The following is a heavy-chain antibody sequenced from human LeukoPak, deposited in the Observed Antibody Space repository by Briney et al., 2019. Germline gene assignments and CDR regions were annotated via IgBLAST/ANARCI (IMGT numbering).Heavy chain of an antibody. Sequence: PGGSLRLSCAASGFTFSSYSMNWVRQAPGKGLEWVSSISSSSSYIYYADSVKGRFTISRDNAKNSLYLQMNSLRAEDTAVYYCARVHKPNYDSCGCNYWGQGTLVTVSS. CDR3: ARVHKPNYDSCGCNY. CDR2: ISSSSSYI. CDR1: GFTFSSYS. J-gene: IGHJ4*02. D-gene: IGHD3-22*01. V-gene: IGHV3-21*01.